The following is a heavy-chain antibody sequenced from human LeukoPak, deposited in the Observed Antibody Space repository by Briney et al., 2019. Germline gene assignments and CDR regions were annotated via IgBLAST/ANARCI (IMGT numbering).Heavy chain of an antibody. J-gene: IGHJ3*02. Sequence: GGSLRLSCTASGFTFSNYWMHWVRQAPGKGLVWVSRINSDVTSTTYADSVKGRFTISRDNAKNTLYLQMNSLRAEDTAVYYCARRSPISSGHADVAFDIWGQGTMVTVSS. CDR2: INSDVTST. CDR1: GFTFSNYW. V-gene: IGHV3-74*01. CDR3: ARRSPISSGHADVAFDI. D-gene: IGHD5-12*01.